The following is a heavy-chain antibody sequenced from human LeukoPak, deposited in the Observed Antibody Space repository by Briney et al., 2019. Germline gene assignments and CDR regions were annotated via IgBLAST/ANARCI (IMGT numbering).Heavy chain of an antibody. D-gene: IGHD6-13*01. CDR1: GFTFSSYN. V-gene: IGHV3-48*02. Sequence: GGSLRLSCAASGFTFSSYNMNWVRQAPGMGLERVSFISSTGNTIYYADSVKGRFTISRDNAKNSLYLQMNSLRDEDTAVYYCARGSGSSWYVHYYFDYWGQGTLVTVSS. CDR3: ARGSGSSWYVHYYFDY. CDR2: ISSTGNTI. J-gene: IGHJ4*02.